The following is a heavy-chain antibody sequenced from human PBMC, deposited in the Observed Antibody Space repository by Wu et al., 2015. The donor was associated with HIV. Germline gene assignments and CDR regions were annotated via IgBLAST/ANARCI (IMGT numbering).Heavy chain of an antibody. Sequence: QVQLVQSGADVKKPGASVNVSCEASGYTFTGYYIHWIRQAPGQGLEWMGWINPNSGGTTYAQMFRGRVTMTRDTSISTAYMELRGLQYDDTAVYYCARRPPGSDWRVLLDYWGQGMLVTVSS. V-gene: IGHV1-2*02. CDR3: ARRPPGSDWRVLLDY. J-gene: IGHJ4*02. D-gene: IGHD2-21*02. CDR1: GYTFTGYY. CDR2: INPNSGGT.